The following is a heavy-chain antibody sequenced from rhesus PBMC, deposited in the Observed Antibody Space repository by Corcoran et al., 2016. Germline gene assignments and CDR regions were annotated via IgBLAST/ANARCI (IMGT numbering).Heavy chain of an antibody. V-gene: IGHV4S12*01. Sequence: QVQLQESGPGLVKPSETLSLTCAVSGGSISSSNWWSWIRQPPGKGLEWIGGINSNTESTNYNPSLKNRVTISKDTSKNQFSLKLSSVTAADTAVYHCARGSYGSSYFDQWGQGVLVTVSS. CDR1: GGSISSSNW. J-gene: IGHJ4*01. D-gene: IGHD4-29*01. CDR3: ARGSYGSSYFDQ. CDR2: INSNTEST.